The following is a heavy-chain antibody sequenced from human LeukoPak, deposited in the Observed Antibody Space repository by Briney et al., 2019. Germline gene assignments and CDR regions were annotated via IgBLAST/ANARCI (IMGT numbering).Heavy chain of an antibody. CDR1: GFTFSTYP. Sequence: GGSLRLSCEASGFTFSTYPMHWVRQAPDKGLEWVAMISYHGSNEYYADSVKGRFTISRDNSKNTLYLQMNNPRVEDTAIYYCARVHETTDYYHYFDSWGQGTLVTVSS. D-gene: IGHD3-9*01. CDR3: ARVHETTDYYHYFDS. CDR2: ISYHGSNE. V-gene: IGHV3-30*04. J-gene: IGHJ4*02.